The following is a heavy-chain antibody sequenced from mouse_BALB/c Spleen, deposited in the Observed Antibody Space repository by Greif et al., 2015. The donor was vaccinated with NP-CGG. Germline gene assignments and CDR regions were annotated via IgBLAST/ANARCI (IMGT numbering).Heavy chain of an antibody. CDR3: NEGRLRDAMDY. J-gene: IGHJ4*01. CDR1: GFNIKDYY. V-gene: IGHV14-4*02. CDR2: IDPENGDT. Sequence: EVQLQESGAELVRSGASVKLSCTASGFNIKDYYMHWVKQRPEQGLEWIGWIDPENGDTEYAPKFQGKATMTADTSSNTAYLQLSSLTSEDTAVYYCNEGRLRDAMDYWGQGTSVTVSS. D-gene: IGHD2-4*01.